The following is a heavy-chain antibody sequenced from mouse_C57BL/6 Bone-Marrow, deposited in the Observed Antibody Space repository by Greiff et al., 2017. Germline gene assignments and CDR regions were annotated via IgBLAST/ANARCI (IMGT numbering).Heavy chain of an antibody. Sequence: EVHLAESGEGLVKPGGSLKLSCAASGFTFSSYAMSWVRQTPEKRLEWVAYISSGGDYIYYADTVKDRFTISRDNARNTLYLQMSSLKSEDTAMYYCTRNWPWFAYWGQGTLVTVSA. CDR3: TRNWPWFAY. V-gene: IGHV5-9-1*02. D-gene: IGHD4-1*01. CDR2: ISSGGDYI. CDR1: GFTFSSYA. J-gene: IGHJ3*01.